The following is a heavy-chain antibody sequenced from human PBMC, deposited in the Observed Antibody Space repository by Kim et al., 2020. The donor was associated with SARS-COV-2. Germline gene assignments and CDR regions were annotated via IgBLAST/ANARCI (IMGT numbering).Heavy chain of an antibody. D-gene: IGHD3-10*01. CDR1: GFTVSSNY. CDR3: ARDRYYYGSGSKHWYFDL. CDR2: IYSGGST. Sequence: GGSLRLSCAASGFTVSSNYMSWVRQAPGKGLEWVSVIYSGGSTYYADSVKGRFTISRDNSKNTLYLQMNSLRAEDTAVYYCARDRYYYGSGSKHWYFDLWGRGTLVTVSS. J-gene: IGHJ2*01. V-gene: IGHV3-66*01.